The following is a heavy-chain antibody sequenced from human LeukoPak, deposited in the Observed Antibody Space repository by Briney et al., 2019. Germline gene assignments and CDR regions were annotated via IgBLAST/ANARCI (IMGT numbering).Heavy chain of an antibody. J-gene: IGHJ3*02. CDR3: AKGIDYAANWDAFES. CDR1: GFTFSSYS. D-gene: IGHD4-23*01. V-gene: IGHV3-48*01. Sequence: GGSLRLSCAASGFTFSSYSMNWVRQAPGKGLEWVSYISNSGTNVYYADSVRGRFTISRDNAKKSLSLQMNSLRAEDTAVYYCAKGIDYAANWDAFESWGQGTMLTVSS. CDR2: ISNSGTNV.